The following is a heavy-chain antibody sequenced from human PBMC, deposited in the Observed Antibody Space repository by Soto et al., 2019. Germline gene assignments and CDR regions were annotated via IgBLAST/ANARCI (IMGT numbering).Heavy chain of an antibody. Sequence: PGGSLRLSCAASGFTFSSYAMSWVRQAPGKGLEWVSAISGSGGSTYYADSVKGRFTTSRDNSKSTLYLQMNSLRAEDTAVYYCAKNVPRITMIVVAPLGAFDIWGQGTMVTVSS. D-gene: IGHD3-22*01. CDR3: AKNVPRITMIVVAPLGAFDI. V-gene: IGHV3-23*01. J-gene: IGHJ3*02. CDR2: ISGSGGST. CDR1: GFTFSSYA.